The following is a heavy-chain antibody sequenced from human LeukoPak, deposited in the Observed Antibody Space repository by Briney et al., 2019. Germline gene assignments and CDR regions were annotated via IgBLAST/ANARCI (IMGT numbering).Heavy chain of an antibody. CDR1: VGSLSSYH. D-gene: IGHD3-22*01. CDR3: ARHSSGYLSYFDY. Sequence: CETLPLTRTVSVGSLSSYHWSWIPQPPGKGLEWIGYIYYSGSTRDNPYLPCRVTISLDMSKNQFSLKVSSVTAADTAVYYCARHSSGYLSYFDYWGQGTLVTVSS. CDR2: IYYSGST. J-gene: IGHJ4*02. V-gene: IGHV4-59*08.